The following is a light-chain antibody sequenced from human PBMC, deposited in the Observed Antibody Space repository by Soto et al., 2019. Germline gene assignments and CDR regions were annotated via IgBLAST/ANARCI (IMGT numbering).Light chain of an antibody. CDR1: QGISRY. J-gene: IGKJ1*01. CDR2: VAS. CDR3: QQYSSYWT. V-gene: IGKV1-9*01. Sequence: IQLTQSPSPLSASVGDRVTITCRASQGISRYLAWYQQKPGKAPKLLIYVASTLQSGVPSRFSGSGSGTEFTLTISSLQPDDFATYYCQQYSSYWTFAQGTKVDI.